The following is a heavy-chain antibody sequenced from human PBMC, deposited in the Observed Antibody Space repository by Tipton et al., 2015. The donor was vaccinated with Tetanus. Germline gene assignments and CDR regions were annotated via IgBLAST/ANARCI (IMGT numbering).Heavy chain of an antibody. CDR2: ITNGDT. CDR1: RGPISSYY. J-gene: IGHJ4*02. D-gene: IGHD5-24*01. CDR3: ARGVTDGYNRRFDY. V-gene: IGHV4-4*07. Sequence: TLSLTCTVSRGPISSYYWSWIRQPAGKGLEWIGQITNGDTDYTPSLKSRVTLSVDTSKNQFSLMLRPVTAADTGVYNYARGVTDGYNRRFDYWGQGILVAVSP.